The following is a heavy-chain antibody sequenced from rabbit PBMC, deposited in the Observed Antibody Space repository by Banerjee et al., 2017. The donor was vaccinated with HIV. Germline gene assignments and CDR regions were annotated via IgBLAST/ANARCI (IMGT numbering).Heavy chain of an antibody. V-gene: IGHV1S45*01. CDR1: GFSFSSSYY. CDR3: ARDLAGVIGWNFNL. CDR2: IVAGSDGMT. Sequence: QEQLVESGGGLVQPEGSLTLTCTASGFSFSSSYYMCWVRQAPGKGLEWIGCIVAGSDGMTYYASWAKGRFTISRTSSTTVTLQLTSLTAADTATYFCARDLAGVIGWNFNLWGPGTLVTVS. J-gene: IGHJ4*01. D-gene: IGHD4-1*01.